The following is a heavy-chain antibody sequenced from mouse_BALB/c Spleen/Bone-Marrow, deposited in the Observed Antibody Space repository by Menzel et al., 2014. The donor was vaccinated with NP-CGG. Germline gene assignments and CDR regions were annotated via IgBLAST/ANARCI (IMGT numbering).Heavy chain of an antibody. CDR1: GYAFSVYW. Sequence: VHLVESGAELVRPGSSVKISCKASGYAFSVYWMNWVKQRPGQGLEWIGQIYPGDGETNYNGKFKGNATLTADKSSSTAYMQLISLTSEDSAVYFCARKYGDYWGQGTTLTVSS. D-gene: IGHD2-10*02. CDR3: ARKYGDY. V-gene: IGHV1-80*01. J-gene: IGHJ2*01. CDR2: IYPGDGET.